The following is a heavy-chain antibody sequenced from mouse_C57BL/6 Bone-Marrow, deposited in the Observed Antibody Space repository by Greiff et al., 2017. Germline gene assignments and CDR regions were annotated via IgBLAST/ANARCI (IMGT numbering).Heavy chain of an antibody. J-gene: IGHJ3*01. CDR2: IWRGGST. Sequence: VQGVESGPGLVQPSQSLSITCTVSGFSLTSYGVHWVRQSPGKGLEWLGVIWRGGSTDYNAAFMSRLSITKDNSKSQVFFKMNSLQADDTAIYYCAKLDGSKSWFAYWGQGTLVTVSA. V-gene: IGHV2-5*01. D-gene: IGHD1-1*01. CDR1: GFSLTSYG. CDR3: AKLDGSKSWFAY.